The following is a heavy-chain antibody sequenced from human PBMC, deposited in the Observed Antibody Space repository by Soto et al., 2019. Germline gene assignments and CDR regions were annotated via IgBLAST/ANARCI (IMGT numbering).Heavy chain of an antibody. CDR2: IDPSDSYT. CDR3: ARSLVATTSYYYGMDV. J-gene: IGHJ6*02. CDR1: GYSFTSYW. V-gene: IGHV5-10-1*01. D-gene: IGHD5-12*01. Sequence: PGESLKISCKGSGYSFTSYWISWARQMPGKGLEWMGRIDPSDSYTNYSPSFQGHVTISADKSISTAYLQWSSLKASDTAMYYCARSLVATTSYYYGMDVWGQGTTVTVSS.